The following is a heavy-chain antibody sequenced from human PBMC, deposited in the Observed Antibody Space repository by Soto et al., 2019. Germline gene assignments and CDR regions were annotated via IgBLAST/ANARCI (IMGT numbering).Heavy chain of an antibody. CDR3: AREDYGGNSAFDY. D-gene: IGHD4-17*01. CDR1: GFTFSSYS. Sequence: PGGSLRLSCAASGFTFSSYSTNWVRQAPGKGLEWVSSISSSSSYIYYADSVKGRFTISRDNAKNSLYLQMNSLRAEDTAVYYCAREDYGGNSAFDYWGQGTLVTVSS. CDR2: ISSSSSYI. J-gene: IGHJ4*02. V-gene: IGHV3-21*01.